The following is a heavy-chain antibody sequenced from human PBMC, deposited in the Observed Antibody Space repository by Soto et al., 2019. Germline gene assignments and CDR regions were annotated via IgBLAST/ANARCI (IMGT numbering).Heavy chain of an antibody. Sequence: PSETLSLTCTVSGDSVSSSSYYWGWIRQPPGKGLEWIGSLYYSGSTYYNPSLKSRVTISVDTSKNQFSLKLNSVTAADTAAYYCASGLGWFDPWGQGTLVTVSS. J-gene: IGHJ5*02. V-gene: IGHV4-39*01. CDR3: ASGLGWFDP. CDR1: GDSVSSSSYY. CDR2: LYYSGST.